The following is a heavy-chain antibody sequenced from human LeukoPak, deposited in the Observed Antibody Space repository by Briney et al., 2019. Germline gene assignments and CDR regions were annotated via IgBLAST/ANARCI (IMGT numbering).Heavy chain of an antibody. CDR3: ARVIGWDEPFDI. CDR1: GFTFSSYW. J-gene: IGHJ3*02. CDR2: INTDGSST. D-gene: IGHD1-26*01. V-gene: IGHV3-74*01. Sequence: GGSLRLSCSASGFTFSSYWMHWVRQAPGKGLVWVSRINTDGSSTNYADSVKGRFTVSRDNAKNTLYLQMNSLRAEDTAVYYCARVIGWDEPFDIWGQGTMVTVSS.